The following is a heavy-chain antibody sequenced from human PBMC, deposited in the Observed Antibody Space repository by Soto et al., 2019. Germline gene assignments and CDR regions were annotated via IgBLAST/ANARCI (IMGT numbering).Heavy chain of an antibody. CDR1: GGTFSSYA. J-gene: IGHJ4*02. D-gene: IGHD2-21*02. Sequence: GASVNVSCKASGGTFSSYAISWVRQAPGQGLEWMGGIIPIFGTANYAQKFQGRVTITADESTSTAYMELSSLRSEDTAVYYCARGLAYCGGDCYSDYWGQGTLVTVSS. CDR2: IIPIFGTA. CDR3: ARGLAYCGGDCYSDY. V-gene: IGHV1-69*13.